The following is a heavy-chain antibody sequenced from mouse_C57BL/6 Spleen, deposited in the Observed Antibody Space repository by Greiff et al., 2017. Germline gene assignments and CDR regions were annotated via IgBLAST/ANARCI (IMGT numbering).Heavy chain of an antibody. D-gene: IGHD1-1*01. CDR1: GYTFTEYT. CDR2: FYPGSGSI. Sequence: QVHVKQSGAELVKPGASVKLSCKASGYTFTEYTIHWVKQRSGQGLEWIGWFYPGSGSIKYNEKFKDKATLTAYKSSSTVYMELSRLTSEDSAVYFCARHEEEDGSSPWFAYWGQGTLVTVSA. J-gene: IGHJ3*01. CDR3: ARHEEEDGSSPWFAY. V-gene: IGHV1-62-2*01.